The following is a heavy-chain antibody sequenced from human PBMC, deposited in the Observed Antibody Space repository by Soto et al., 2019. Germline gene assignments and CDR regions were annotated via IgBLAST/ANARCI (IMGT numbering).Heavy chain of an antibody. CDR3: AKKPPSSIQGWAFGMDV. CDR1: GFSLTTNY. J-gene: IGHJ6*02. Sequence: EVQLVETGGGLIQPGGSRRLSCLASGFSLTTNYIIWVRQPPGKGLEWVSTTFTGGSTHYADSVKGRFSISRDNSKNTVYLQMNNLRVEDTAVYYCAKKPPSSIQGWAFGMDVWGQGTTVSVS. CDR2: TFTGGST. V-gene: IGHV3-53*02. D-gene: IGHD1-26*01.